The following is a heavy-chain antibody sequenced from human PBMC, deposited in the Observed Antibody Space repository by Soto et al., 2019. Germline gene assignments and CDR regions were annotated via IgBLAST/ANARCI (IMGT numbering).Heavy chain of an antibody. D-gene: IGHD2-2*01. CDR3: AREVPAATYYCYYMDV. CDR1: GGSISSYY. J-gene: IGHJ6*03. V-gene: IGHV4-59*01. CDR2: IYYSGST. Sequence: SETLSLTCTVSGGSISSYYWSWIRQPPGKGLEWIGYIYYSGSTNYNPSLKSRVTISVDTSKNQFSLKLSSVTAADTAVYYCAREVPAATYYCYYMDVWGKGTTVTVSS.